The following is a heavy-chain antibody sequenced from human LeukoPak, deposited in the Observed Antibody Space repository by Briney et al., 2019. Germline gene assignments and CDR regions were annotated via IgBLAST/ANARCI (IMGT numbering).Heavy chain of an antibody. Sequence: GGSLRLSCAASGFTFSTYWMTWVRQAPGKGLVWVSRINSDGSSTSYADSVKGRFTISRDNAKNTLYLQMNSLRAEDTAVYYCARDNYGAPEYYFDYWGQGTLVTVSS. CDR2: INSDGSST. J-gene: IGHJ4*02. CDR1: GFTFSTYW. CDR3: ARDNYGAPEYYFDY. D-gene: IGHD4-17*01. V-gene: IGHV3-74*01.